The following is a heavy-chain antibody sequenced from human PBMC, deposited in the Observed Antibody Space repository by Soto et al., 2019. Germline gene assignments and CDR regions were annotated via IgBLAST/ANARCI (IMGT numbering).Heavy chain of an antibody. Sequence: SETLSLTCTVSGGSISSGGYYWSWIRQHPGKGLEWIGYIYYSGSTYYNPSLKSRVTISVDTSKNQFSLKLSSVTAADTAVYYCARVRILNYDSSGYLMLDGMDVWGQGTTVTVSS. CDR1: GGSISSGGYY. J-gene: IGHJ6*02. CDR2: IYYSGST. V-gene: IGHV4-31*03. CDR3: ARVRILNYDSSGYLMLDGMDV. D-gene: IGHD3-22*01.